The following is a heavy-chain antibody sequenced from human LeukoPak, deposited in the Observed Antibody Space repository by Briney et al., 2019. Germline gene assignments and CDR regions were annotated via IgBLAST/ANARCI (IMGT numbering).Heavy chain of an antibody. V-gene: IGHV1-8*01. CDR2: MNPNSGNT. CDR3: ASMHSSNPGEDH. CDR1: GYTFTSYD. Sequence: ASVKVSCKASGYTFTSYDINWVRQAPGQGLEWMGWMNPNSGNTGYAQKFQGRVTMTRNTSISTAYMELSSLRSEDTAVYYCASMHSSNPGEDHWGQGTLVTVSS. J-gene: IGHJ4*02. D-gene: IGHD6-13*01.